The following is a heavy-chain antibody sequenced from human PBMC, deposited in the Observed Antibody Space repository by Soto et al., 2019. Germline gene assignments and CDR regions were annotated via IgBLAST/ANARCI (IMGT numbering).Heavy chain of an antibody. CDR3: AKAGDSSGYYNFIYYFKS. J-gene: IGHJ4*02. Sequence: GGSLRLSCAASGFTFSNYAMSWVRQAPGKGLEWVSVISGSGGPTYYADSVKGRFTISRDNPKNTLYLQMNTLRAEDTAVYYCAKAGDSSGYYNFIYYFKSWGQGTLVTVSS. CDR2: ISGSGGPT. D-gene: IGHD3-22*01. CDR1: GFTFSNYA. V-gene: IGHV3-23*01.